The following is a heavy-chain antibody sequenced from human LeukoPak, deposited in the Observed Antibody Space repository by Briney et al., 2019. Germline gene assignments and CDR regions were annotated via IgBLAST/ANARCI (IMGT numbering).Heavy chain of an antibody. D-gene: IGHD2/OR15-2a*01. CDR1: GDSISIYY. V-gene: IGHV4-4*07. CDR2: IYSSGNT. Sequence: SETLSLTCTVSGDSISIYYWSWIRQPAGRGLEWIGRIYSSGNTNYNPSLKSRVTMSVDTSKNQFSLNLRSVTTADTAVYYRARSFDTNAFDIWGQGTMVTVSS. CDR3: ARSFDTNAFDI. J-gene: IGHJ3*02.